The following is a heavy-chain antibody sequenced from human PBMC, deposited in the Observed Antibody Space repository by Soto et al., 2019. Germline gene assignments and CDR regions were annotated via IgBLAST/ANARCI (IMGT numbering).Heavy chain of an antibody. V-gene: IGHV4-59*01. Sequence: SETLSLTCTVSGGSISSYDWSWIRQPPGKGLECIGYIYYSGSTNYNPSLQSRVTISVDTSKSQFSLKLSSVTAADTAFYYCASSYYYDPSGPYFFDYWGQGTLVTVSS. J-gene: IGHJ4*02. D-gene: IGHD3-22*01. CDR2: IYYSGST. CDR3: ASSYYYDPSGPYFFDY. CDR1: GGSISSYD.